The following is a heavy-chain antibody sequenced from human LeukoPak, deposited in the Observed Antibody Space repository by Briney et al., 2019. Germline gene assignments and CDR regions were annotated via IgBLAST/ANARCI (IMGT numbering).Heavy chain of an antibody. Sequence: GGSLRLSCAASGFTFSSYSMNWVRQAPGKGLEWVSSISSSSSYIYYADSVKGRFTISRDNAKNSLYLQMNSLRAEDTAVYYCARALYGSGSYYYWGQGTLVTISS. CDR3: ARALYGSGSYYY. V-gene: IGHV3-21*01. J-gene: IGHJ4*02. CDR2: ISSSSSYI. CDR1: GFTFSSYS. D-gene: IGHD3-10*01.